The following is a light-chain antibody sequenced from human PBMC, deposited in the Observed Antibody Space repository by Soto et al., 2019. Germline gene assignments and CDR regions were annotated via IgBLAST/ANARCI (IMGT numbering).Light chain of an antibody. V-gene: IGLV2-8*01. CDR2: DVS. J-gene: IGLJ2*01. CDR3: SSYAGSNNFGV. Sequence: QSALTQPPSAYGSPGQSVTISCTGTRSDVGGYNYVSWYQQHPGKAPRLMIYDVSKRPSGVPDRFSGSKSGNTASLTVSGLQAEDEADYYCSSYAGSNNFGVFGGGTKLTVL. CDR1: RSDVGGYNY.